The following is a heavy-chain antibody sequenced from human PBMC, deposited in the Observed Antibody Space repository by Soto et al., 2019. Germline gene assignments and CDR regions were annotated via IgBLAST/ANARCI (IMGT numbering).Heavy chain of an antibody. Sequence: QVQLQESGPGLVKPSQTLSLTCTVSGGSISSGGYYWSWIRQHPGEGLEWIGSIDYSGSTYYKPSLKSRVTISVDTSENHFFLKLSSVTAADTAVYYCARDREGGMALDPWGQGTLVTVSS. CDR3: ARDREGGMALDP. V-gene: IGHV4-31*03. J-gene: IGHJ5*02. CDR1: GGSISSGGYY. D-gene: IGHD1-26*01. CDR2: IDYSGST.